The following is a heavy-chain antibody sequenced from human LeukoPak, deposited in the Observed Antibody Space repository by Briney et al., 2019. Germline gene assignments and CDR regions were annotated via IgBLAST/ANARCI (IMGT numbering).Heavy chain of an antibody. D-gene: IGHD2-15*01. Sequence: GGSLRLSCAASGFTFGSYEMNWVRQAPGKGLEWVANIKQDGSGTYYVDSVKGRFTISRDNAKNSLYLQMNSLRAEDTAVYYCASQGVLAATHDAFDIWGQGTMVTVSS. CDR1: GFTFGSYE. CDR3: ASQGVLAATHDAFDI. CDR2: IKQDGSGT. V-gene: IGHV3-7*03. J-gene: IGHJ3*02.